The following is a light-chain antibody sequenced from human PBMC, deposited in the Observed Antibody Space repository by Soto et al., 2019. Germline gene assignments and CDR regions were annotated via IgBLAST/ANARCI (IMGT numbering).Light chain of an antibody. Sequence: EIAMTQSRTTLSVSPGERATLACRASQSVSSNLAWYQQKPGQAPRLLIYGASTRATGIPARFSGSGSGTDFPSTNPCWAAVDSGVYYCHLSGASPGTFAEGTKVDIK. CDR1: QSVSSN. CDR2: GAS. V-gene: IGKV3-15*01. J-gene: IGKJ1*01. CDR3: HLSGASPGT.